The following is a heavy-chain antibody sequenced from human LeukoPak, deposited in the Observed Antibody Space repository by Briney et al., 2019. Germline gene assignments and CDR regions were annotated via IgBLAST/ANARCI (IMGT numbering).Heavy chain of an antibody. J-gene: IGHJ4*02. V-gene: IGHV4-59*12. CDR2: IYYSGST. D-gene: IGHD1-1*01. Sequence: SETLSLTCTVSGGSISSYYWSWIRQPPGKGLEWIGYIYYSGSTYYNPSLKSRVTISVDTSKNQFSLKLSSVTAADTAVYYCARADWHGDSDYWGQGTLVTVSS. CDR1: GGSISSYY. CDR3: ARADWHGDSDY.